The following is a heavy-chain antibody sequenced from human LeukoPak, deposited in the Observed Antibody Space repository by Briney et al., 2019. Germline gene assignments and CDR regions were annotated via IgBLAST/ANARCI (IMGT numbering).Heavy chain of an antibody. CDR1: GGSFSGYY. D-gene: IGHD6-19*01. J-gene: IGHJ5*02. CDR3: ARDYSSGWYQDWFDP. Sequence: PSETLSLTCAVYGGSFSGYYWSWIRQPPGKGLEWIGEINHSGSTNYNPSLKSRVTMSVDTSKNQFSLKLSSVTAADTAVYYCARDYSSGWYQDWFDPWGQGTLVTVSS. V-gene: IGHV4-34*01. CDR2: INHSGST.